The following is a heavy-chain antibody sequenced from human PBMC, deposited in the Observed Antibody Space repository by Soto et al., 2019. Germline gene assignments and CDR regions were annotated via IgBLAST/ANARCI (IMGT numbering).Heavy chain of an antibody. J-gene: IGHJ6*02. Sequence: PVGSLRLSCAASGFTFSSYGMHWVRQAPGKGLEWVAVISYDGSNKYYADSVKGRFTISRDNSKNTLYLQMNSLRAEDTAVYYCAKEVAAAPPQRYGMDVWGQGTTVTVSS. CDR2: ISYDGSNK. D-gene: IGHD6-13*01. V-gene: IGHV3-30*18. CDR1: GFTFSSYG. CDR3: AKEVAAAPPQRYGMDV.